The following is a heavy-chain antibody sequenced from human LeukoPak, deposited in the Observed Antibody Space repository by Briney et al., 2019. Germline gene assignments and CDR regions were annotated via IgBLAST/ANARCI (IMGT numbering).Heavy chain of an antibody. J-gene: IGHJ2*01. CDR3: ARDPYYYGSGSPLNDWYFDL. CDR2: IIPIFGIA. Sequence: GASVKVSCKASGGTFSSHAISWVRQAPGQGLEWMGRIIPIFGIANYAQKFQGRVTITADKSTSTAYMELSSLRSEDTAVYYCARDPYYYGSGSPLNDWYFDLWGRGTLVTVSS. V-gene: IGHV1-69*04. D-gene: IGHD3-10*01. CDR1: GGTFSSHA.